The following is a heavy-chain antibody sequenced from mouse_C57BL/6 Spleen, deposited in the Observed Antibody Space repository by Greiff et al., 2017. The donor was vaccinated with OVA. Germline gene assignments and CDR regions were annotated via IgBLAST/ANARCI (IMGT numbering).Heavy chain of an antibody. V-gene: IGHV1-50*01. J-gene: IGHJ2*01. CDR3: ARSNDGSCYFDY. CDR1: GYTFTSYW. CDR2: IDPSDSYT. Sequence: QVQLQQPGAELVKPGASVKLSCKASGYTFTSYWMQWVKQRPGQGLEWIGEIDPSDSYTNYNQKFKGKATLTVDTSSSTAYMQLSSLTSEDSAVYYCARSNDGSCYFDYWGQGTTLTVSS. D-gene: IGHD1-1*01.